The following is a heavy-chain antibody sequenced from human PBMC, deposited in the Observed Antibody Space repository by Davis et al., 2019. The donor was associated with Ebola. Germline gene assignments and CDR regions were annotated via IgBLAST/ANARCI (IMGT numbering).Heavy chain of an antibody. CDR3: ARFYSGSYLAFDY. J-gene: IGHJ4*02. D-gene: IGHD1-26*01. CDR2: MNPNSGNT. V-gene: IGHV1-8*02. CDR1: GYTFTSYA. Sequence: ASVKVSCKASGYTFTSYAMHWVRQATGQGLEWMGWMNPNSGNTGYAQKFQGRVTMTRDTSTSTVYMELSSLRSEDTAVYYCARFYSGSYLAFDYWGQGTLVTVSS.